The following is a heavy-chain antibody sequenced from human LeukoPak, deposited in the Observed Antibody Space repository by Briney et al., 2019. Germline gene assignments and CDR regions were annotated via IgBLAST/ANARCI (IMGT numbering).Heavy chain of an antibody. Sequence: ASVKVSCKASGYTFTRYYMHWVRQAPGQGLEWMGRINPNSGGTNYAQKFQGRVTMTRDTSISTAYMELSRLRSDDTAVYYCARGEVDVVVPAAISCDYWGQGTLVTVSS. CDR3: ARGEVDVVVPAAISCDY. J-gene: IGHJ4*02. CDR1: GYTFTRYY. CDR2: INPNSGGT. D-gene: IGHD2-2*02. V-gene: IGHV1-2*06.